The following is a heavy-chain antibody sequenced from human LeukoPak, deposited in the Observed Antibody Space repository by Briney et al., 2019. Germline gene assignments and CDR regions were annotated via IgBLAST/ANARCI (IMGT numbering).Heavy chain of an antibody. Sequence: GESPRLSCAASGFTFSSYAIHWLRQAPGKGLEYVSAISGGGGSTHYVDSVKGRFTISRDKSKNTVYLQMGSLRAEDTAVYYCARSRDFDYWGQGTLVTVSS. CDR3: ARSRDFDY. CDR2: ISGGGGST. CDR1: GFTFSSYA. V-gene: IGHV3-64*02. J-gene: IGHJ4*02.